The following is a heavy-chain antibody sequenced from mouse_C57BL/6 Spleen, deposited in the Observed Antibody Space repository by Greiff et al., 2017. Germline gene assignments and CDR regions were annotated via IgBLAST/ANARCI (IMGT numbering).Heavy chain of an antibody. Sequence: QVQLQQSGAELARPGASVKLSCKASGYTFTSYGISWVKQSTGQGLEWIGEIYPRSGNTYYNEKFKGKATLTADKSSSTAYTELRSLTSEDSAVYFCARSTGSSLLDYWGQGTTLTVSS. J-gene: IGHJ2*01. CDR3: ARSTGSSLLDY. V-gene: IGHV1-81*01. CDR2: IYPRSGNT. D-gene: IGHD1-1*01. CDR1: GYTFTSYG.